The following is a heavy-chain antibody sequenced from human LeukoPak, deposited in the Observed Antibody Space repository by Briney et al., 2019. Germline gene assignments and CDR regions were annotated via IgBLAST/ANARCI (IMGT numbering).Heavy chain of an antibody. Sequence: PGGSLRLSCAASGFTVSSNYMSWVRQAPGKGLEWVSVIYSGGSTYYADSVKGRFTISRGNSKNTLYLQMNSLRAEDTAVYYCARDKGDPYEVYGMDVWGQGTTVTVPS. D-gene: IGHD2-21*02. V-gene: IGHV3-66*01. CDR1: GFTVSSNY. J-gene: IGHJ6*02. CDR3: ARDKGDPYEVYGMDV. CDR2: IYSGGST.